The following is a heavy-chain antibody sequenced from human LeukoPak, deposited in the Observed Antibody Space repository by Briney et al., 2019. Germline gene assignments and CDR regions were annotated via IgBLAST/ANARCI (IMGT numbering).Heavy chain of an antibody. D-gene: IGHD3-3*01. CDR3: ARGFNDFWSGSQLEY. J-gene: IGHJ4*02. CDR1: GLSFSTDA. CDR2: ISGSGGGT. Sequence: GESLRLSCVGHGLSFSTDAMGWVRRAPGTGLEWISAISGSGGGTYYADSMKGRFTISRDNSKSTVYLEINSLRSEDTAIYYCARGFNDFWSGSQLEYWGQGTLVTVSS. V-gene: IGHV3-23*01.